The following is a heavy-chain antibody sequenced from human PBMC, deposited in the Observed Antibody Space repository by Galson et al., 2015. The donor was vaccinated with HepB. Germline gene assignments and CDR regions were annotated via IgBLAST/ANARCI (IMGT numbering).Heavy chain of an antibody. V-gene: IGHV3-33*01. CDR2: IWHDGSNK. D-gene: IGHD4-17*01. CDR1: GFTFSSHG. CDR3: ARGGLTAMTLFDY. J-gene: IGHJ4*02. Sequence: SLRLSCAASGFTFSSHGMHWVRQAPGKGLEWVAVIWHDGSNKYYADSMKGRFTISRDNSKNTLYLQMSSLRAEDTAVYYCARGGLTAMTLFDYWGQGTLVTVSS.